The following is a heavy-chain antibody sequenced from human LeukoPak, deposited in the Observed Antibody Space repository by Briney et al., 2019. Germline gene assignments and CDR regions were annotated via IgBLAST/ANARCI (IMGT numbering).Heavy chain of an antibody. D-gene: IGHD1-1*01. CDR3: ARARTGFDL. J-gene: IGHJ5*02. CDR1: GGSISSYY. V-gene: IGHV4-59*01. CDR2: IYYTGST. Sequence: SETLSLTCTVSGGSISSYYWSWIRQPPGKGLECIGYIYYTGSTNYNPSLKSRVTISVDTSKNQLSLKLSSVTAADSAVYYCARARTGFDLWGQGALVTVSS.